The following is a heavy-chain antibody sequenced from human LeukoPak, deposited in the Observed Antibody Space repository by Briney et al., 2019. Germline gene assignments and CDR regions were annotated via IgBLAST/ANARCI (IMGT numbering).Heavy chain of an antibody. CDR1: GFTFTSYA. Sequence: GGSLRLSCVASGFTFTSYAMSWVRQTPGKGLEWVSVISGGGGTIYYADSVKGRFTISRDNSKNTLYLQMNSLRAEDTAVYYCAKDVSAAAGIDYWGQGTLVTVSS. CDR3: AKDVSAAAGIDY. CDR2: ISGGGGTI. D-gene: IGHD6-13*01. J-gene: IGHJ4*02. V-gene: IGHV3-23*01.